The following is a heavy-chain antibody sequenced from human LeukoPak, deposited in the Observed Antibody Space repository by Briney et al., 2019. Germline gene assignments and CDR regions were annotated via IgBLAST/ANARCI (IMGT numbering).Heavy chain of an antibody. D-gene: IGHD2-15*01. CDR2: INHSGST. J-gene: IGHJ4*02. Sequence: PSETLSLTCAVYGGSFSGYYWSWIRQPPGKGLEWIGEINHSGSTYYSPSLKSRVTISVDTSKNQFSLKLSSVTAADTAVYYCARSLPVYCSGGSCPAEFDYWGQGTLVTVSS. CDR3: ARSLPVYCSGGSCPAEFDY. V-gene: IGHV4-34*01. CDR1: GGSFSGYY.